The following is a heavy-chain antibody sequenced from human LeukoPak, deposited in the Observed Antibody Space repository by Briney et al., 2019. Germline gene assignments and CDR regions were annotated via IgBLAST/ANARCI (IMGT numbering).Heavy chain of an antibody. V-gene: IGHV1-46*01. CDR1: GYTFTSYY. Sequence: ASVQVSCKASGYTFTSYYMHWVRQAPGQGLEWMGIINPSGGSTSYAQKFQGRVTMTRDTSTSTVYMELSSLRSEDTAVYYCARGSEDTKYYDFWSGYRGAQYYYGMDVWGQGTTVTVSS. CDR2: INPSGGST. CDR3: ARGSEDTKYYDFWSGYRGAQYYYGMDV. D-gene: IGHD3-3*01. J-gene: IGHJ6*02.